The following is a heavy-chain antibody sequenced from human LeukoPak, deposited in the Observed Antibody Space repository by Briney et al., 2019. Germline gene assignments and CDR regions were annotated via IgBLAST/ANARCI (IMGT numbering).Heavy chain of an antibody. CDR3: ARSGYNYGYWFDY. Sequence: QPGGSLRLSCAASGFTFSSYEMNWVRQAPGKGLEWVSYISSSGSTIYYADSVKGRFTISRDNAKNSLYLQMNSLRAEDTAVYYCARSGYNYGYWFDYWGQGTLVTVSS. CDR2: ISSSGSTI. V-gene: IGHV3-48*03. CDR1: GFTFSSYE. J-gene: IGHJ4*02. D-gene: IGHD5-18*01.